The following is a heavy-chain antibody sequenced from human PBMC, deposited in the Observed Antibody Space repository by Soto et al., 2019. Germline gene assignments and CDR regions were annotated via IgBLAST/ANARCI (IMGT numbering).Heavy chain of an antibody. Sequence: QVQLQESGPGLVKPSETLSLTCTVSGGSISSYYWSWIRQPPGKGLEWIGYIYYSGSTNYNPSLKSRVTISEAPSKNQSPLKLSSGPAADAAVYYCAGRPPPLYSGMDVWGQGTPVTVSS. V-gene: IGHV4-59*08. CDR1: GGSISSYY. CDR2: IYYSGST. J-gene: IGHJ6*02. CDR3: AGRPPPLYSGMDV.